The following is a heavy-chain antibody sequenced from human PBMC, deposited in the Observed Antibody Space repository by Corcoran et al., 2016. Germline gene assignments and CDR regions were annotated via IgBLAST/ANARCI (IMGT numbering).Heavy chain of an antibody. V-gene: IGHV1-18*01. D-gene: IGHD6-19*01. Sequence: QVQLVQSGAEVKKPGASVKVSCKASGYTFTSYGISWVRQAPGQGLEWMGWISAYNGNTNYAQKLQGRVTMTTDTSTSTAYMELRILGSDDTAVYYCARESFLIAVAGTGVDPWGQGTLVTVSS. CDR2: ISAYNGNT. J-gene: IGHJ5*02. CDR3: ARESFLIAVAGTGVDP. CDR1: GYTFTSYG.